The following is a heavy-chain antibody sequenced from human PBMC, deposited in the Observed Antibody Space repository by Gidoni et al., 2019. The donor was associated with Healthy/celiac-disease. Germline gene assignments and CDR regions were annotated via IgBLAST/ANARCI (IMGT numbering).Heavy chain of an antibody. CDR1: GGTFSSYA. CDR3: ARRGDYYGSGSYFSLYGPIHYYYGMDV. V-gene: IGHV1-69*01. Sequence: QVQLVQSGAEVKKPGSSVKVSCKASGGTFSSYAISWVRQAPGQGLEWMGGIIPIVGTANYAQKFQGRVTITADESTSTAYMELSSLRSEDTAVYYCARRGDYYGSGSYFSLYGPIHYYYGMDVWGQGTTVTVSS. D-gene: IGHD3-10*01. CDR2: IIPIVGTA. J-gene: IGHJ6*02.